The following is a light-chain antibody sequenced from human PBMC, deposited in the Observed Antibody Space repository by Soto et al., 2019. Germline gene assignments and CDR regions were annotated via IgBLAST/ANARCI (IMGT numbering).Light chain of an antibody. J-gene: IGKJ2*01. Sequence: EIVLTQSPATLSLSPGERATLSCRASQSVSSYLAWYQQKPGQAPRLLIYDASNRATGIPARFSGSGSGTDFSLTTSSLEAADFSVYYCHQRSNWPLYTFGQGTKLEIK. CDR1: QSVSSY. CDR2: DAS. V-gene: IGKV3-11*01. CDR3: HQRSNWPLYT.